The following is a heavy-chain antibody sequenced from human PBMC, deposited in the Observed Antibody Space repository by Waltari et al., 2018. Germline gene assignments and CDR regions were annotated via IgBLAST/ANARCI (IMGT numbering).Heavy chain of an antibody. V-gene: IGHV4-34*01. CDR1: GGSFSGYY. D-gene: IGHD6-6*01. J-gene: IGHJ4*02. Sequence: QVQLQQWGAGLLKPSETLSLTCAVYGGSFSGYYWSWIRQPPGKGLEWIGEINHSGSTNYNPSLKSRVTISVDTAKNQFSLKLSSVTAADTAVYYCARYRKQLLTTVAFDYWGQGTLVTVSS. CDR2: INHSGST. CDR3: ARYRKQLLTTVAFDY.